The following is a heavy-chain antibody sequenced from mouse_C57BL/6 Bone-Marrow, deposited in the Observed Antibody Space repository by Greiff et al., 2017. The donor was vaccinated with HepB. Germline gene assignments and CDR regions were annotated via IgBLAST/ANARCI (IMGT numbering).Heavy chain of an antibody. Sequence: EVQLQQSGPELVKPGDSVKISCKASGYSFTGYFMNWVMQSHGKSLEWIGRINPYNGDTFYNQKFKGKATLTVDKSSSTAHMELRSLTSEDSAVYYCASNYYGSSLFDYWGQGTTLTVSS. CDR1: GYSFTGYF. V-gene: IGHV1-20*01. D-gene: IGHD1-1*01. J-gene: IGHJ2*01. CDR3: ASNYYGSSLFDY. CDR2: INPYNGDT.